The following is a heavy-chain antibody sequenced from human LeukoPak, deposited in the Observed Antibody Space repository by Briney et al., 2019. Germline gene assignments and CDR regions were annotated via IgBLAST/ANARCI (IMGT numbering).Heavy chain of an antibody. Sequence: GGSLRLSCAVSGVIFNNYAMSWVRQAPGRGLEWVSTISVSGGSTYYADSVKGRFTISRDNSKNTLFLQMNSLRAEDTAVYYCAKGVLGYCSSTSCYADYWGQGTLVTVSS. D-gene: IGHD2-2*01. CDR3: AKGVLGYCSSTSCYADY. V-gene: IGHV3-23*01. J-gene: IGHJ4*02. CDR2: ISVSGGST. CDR1: GVIFNNYA.